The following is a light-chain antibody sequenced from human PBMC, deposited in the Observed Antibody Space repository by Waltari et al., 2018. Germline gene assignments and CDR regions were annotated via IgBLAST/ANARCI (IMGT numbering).Light chain of an antibody. V-gene: IGLV1-47*01. CDR3: AVWDDSLSGRV. J-gene: IGLJ3*02. Sequence: QSVLTQPPSASGTPGQRVTLSCSGSRSNIGNNCVYWYQQLPGTAPKLLIYRNNQRPSGVPDRFSGSKSGTSASLAISGLRSEDEADYYCAVWDDSLSGRVFGGGTKVTVL. CDR2: RNN. CDR1: RSNIGNNC.